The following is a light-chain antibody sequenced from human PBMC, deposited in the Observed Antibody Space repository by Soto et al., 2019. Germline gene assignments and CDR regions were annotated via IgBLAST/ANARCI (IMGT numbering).Light chain of an antibody. V-gene: IGLV2-8*01. CDR1: SSDVGGYNY. CDR2: EVS. Sequence: QSALTQPPSASGSPGQSVTISCTGTSSDVGGYNYVSWYQHHPGKAPKLMIYEVSKRPSGVPDRFSGSKSGNTASLTVSGLQAEDDADYYCSSYAGSNNLWVFGGGTKLTVL. CDR3: SSYAGSNNLWV. J-gene: IGLJ3*02.